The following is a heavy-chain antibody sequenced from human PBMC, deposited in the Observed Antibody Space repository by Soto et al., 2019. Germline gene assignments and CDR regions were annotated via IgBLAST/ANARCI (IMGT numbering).Heavy chain of an antibody. CDR2: IYYSGST. CDR1: GGSISSSSYY. D-gene: IGHD6-13*01. Sequence: QLQLQESGPGLVKPSETLSLTCTVSGGSISSSSYYWGWIRQPPGKGLEWIGSIYYSGSTYYNPSLKSRVTISVDTSKNQFSLKLSSVTAADTAVYYCASTYSSSWYDPYRWFDPWGQGTLVTVSS. J-gene: IGHJ5*02. CDR3: ASTYSSSWYDPYRWFDP. V-gene: IGHV4-39*01.